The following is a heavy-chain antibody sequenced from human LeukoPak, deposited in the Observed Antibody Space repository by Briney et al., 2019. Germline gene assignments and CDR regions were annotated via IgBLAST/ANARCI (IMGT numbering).Heavy chain of an antibody. D-gene: IGHD6-13*01. CDR3: ARDSSSWSSFDY. CDR1: GGTFSSYA. Sequence: GASVKVSCNASGGTFSSYAISWVRQAPGQGLEWMGGIIPIFGTANYAQKFQGRVTITADESTSTAYMELSSLRSEDTAVYYCARDSSSWSSFDYWGQGTLVTVSS. CDR2: IIPIFGTA. J-gene: IGHJ4*02. V-gene: IGHV1-69*01.